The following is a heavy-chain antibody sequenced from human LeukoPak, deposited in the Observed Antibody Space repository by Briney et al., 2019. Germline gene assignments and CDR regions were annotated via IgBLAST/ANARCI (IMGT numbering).Heavy chain of an antibody. CDR2: IYYSGST. J-gene: IGHJ4*02. V-gene: IGHV4-59*01. D-gene: IGHD3-3*01. CDR3: ARYDFWSGYLDY. Sequence: SETLSLTCTVYGGSISSYYWSWIRQPPGKGLEWIGYIYYSGSTNYNPSLKSRVTISVDTSKNQFSLKLSSVTAADTAVYYCARYDFWSGYLDYWGQGTLVTVSS. CDR1: GGSISSYY.